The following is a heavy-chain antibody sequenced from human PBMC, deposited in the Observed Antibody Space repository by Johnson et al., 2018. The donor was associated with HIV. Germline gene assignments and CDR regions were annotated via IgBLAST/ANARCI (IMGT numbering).Heavy chain of an antibody. J-gene: IGHJ3*02. CDR1: GFTFDDYT. CDR3: ARDGSGSSYAFDI. Sequence: VQLVESGGVVVQPGGSLRLSCAASGFTFDDYTMHWVRQAPGKGLEWVSLISSGGSTIYDADSVKGRFTISRDNAKNSLYLQMNSLRAEDTAVYYCARDGSGSSYAFDIWGQGTMVTVTS. V-gene: IGHV3-43*01. D-gene: IGHD1-26*01. CDR2: ISSGGSTI.